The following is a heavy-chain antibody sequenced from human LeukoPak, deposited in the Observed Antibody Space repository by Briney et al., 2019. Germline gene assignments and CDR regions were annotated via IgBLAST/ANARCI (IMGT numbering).Heavy chain of an antibody. Sequence: GGSLRLSCAASGFIVSSNYMSWVRQAPGKGLEWVSVIYSDGSKYYADSVKGRFTISRDNFKNTLFLQMSSLRAEDTAVYYCAKSGYNRFDYWGQGTLVTVSS. CDR2: IYSDGSK. D-gene: IGHD5-24*01. J-gene: IGHJ4*02. CDR1: GFIVSSNY. CDR3: AKSGYNRFDY. V-gene: IGHV3-53*01.